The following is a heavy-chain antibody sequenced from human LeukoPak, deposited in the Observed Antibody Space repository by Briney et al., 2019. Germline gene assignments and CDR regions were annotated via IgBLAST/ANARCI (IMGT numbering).Heavy chain of an antibody. D-gene: IGHD2-2*01. CDR1: GFTFSSYG. J-gene: IGHJ3*02. CDR2: IRYDGSNK. V-gene: IGHV3-30*02. CDR3: AGQVYQLPDHDAFDI. Sequence: GGSLRLSCAASGFTFSSYGMHWVRQAPGKGLEWVAFIRYDGSNKYYVDSVKGRFTISRDNSKNTLYLQMNSLRPEDTAVYYCAGQVYQLPDHDAFDIWGQGTMVTVSS.